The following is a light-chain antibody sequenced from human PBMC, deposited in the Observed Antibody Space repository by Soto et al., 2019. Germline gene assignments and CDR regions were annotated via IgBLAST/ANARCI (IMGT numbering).Light chain of an antibody. CDR2: DAS. J-gene: IGKJ1*01. V-gene: IGKV3D-20*02. CDR3: QQLTDWPPQWT. CDR1: QTVSSAY. Sequence: EIVLTQSPGTLSLSPGDSATLSCRASQTVSSAYVAWYQQRPGQAPKLLTYDASRRASGTPDRFSGSGSGTDFTLTISSLEPEDFAVYYCQQLTDWPPQWTFGQGTKVDIK.